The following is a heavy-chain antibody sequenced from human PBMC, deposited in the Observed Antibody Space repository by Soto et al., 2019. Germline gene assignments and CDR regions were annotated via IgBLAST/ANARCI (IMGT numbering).Heavy chain of an antibody. CDR1: GFTFDDYA. V-gene: IGHV3-9*01. J-gene: IGHJ6*02. CDR3: AKAAITMVRGVISYYRVDV. Sequence: EVQLVESGGGLVQPGRSLRLSCAASGFTFDDYAMHWVRQAPGKGLEWVSGISWNSGSIGYADSVKGRVTISRDNAKTSLYLQMNSLSAEDTALYYCAKAAITMVRGVISYYRVDVWGQGSTVTVSS. CDR2: ISWNSGSI. D-gene: IGHD3-10*01.